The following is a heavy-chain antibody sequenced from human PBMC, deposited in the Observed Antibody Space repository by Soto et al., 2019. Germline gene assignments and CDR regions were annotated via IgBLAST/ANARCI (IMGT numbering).Heavy chain of an antibody. Sequence: EVQLLESGGGLVQPGGSLRLSCAASGFTFSSYAMSWVRQAPGEGLEWVSAISGSGGSTYYADSVKGRFTISRDNSKNTLYLQMNSLRAEDTAVYYCAKARAVAGYFDYWGQGTLVTVSS. D-gene: IGHD6-19*01. J-gene: IGHJ4*02. CDR1: GFTFSSYA. V-gene: IGHV3-23*01. CDR3: AKARAVAGYFDY. CDR2: ISGSGGST.